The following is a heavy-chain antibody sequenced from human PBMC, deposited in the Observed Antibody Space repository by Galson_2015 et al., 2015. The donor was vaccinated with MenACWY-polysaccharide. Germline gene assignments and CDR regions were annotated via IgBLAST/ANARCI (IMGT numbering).Heavy chain of an antibody. CDR3: TRDRPIDY. CDR2: IRCKASGETT. J-gene: IGHJ4*02. CDR1: GFTFGGYA. V-gene: IGHV3-49*03. Sequence: SLRLSCAASGFTFGGYAMAWFRQAPGKGLEWVGFIRCKASGETTGYAASVKGRFTISRDDSKSTAYLQMSSLQTEDTAIYYCTRDRPIDYWGQGTLVTVSS.